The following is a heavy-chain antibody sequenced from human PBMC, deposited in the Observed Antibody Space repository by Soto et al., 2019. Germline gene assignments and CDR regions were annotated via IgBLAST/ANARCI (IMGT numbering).Heavy chain of an antibody. V-gene: IGHV4-59*01. Sequence: SETLSLTCTVSGGSISSYYWSWIRQPPGKGLEWIGYIYYSGSTNYNPSLKSRVTISVDTSKNQFSLKLSSVTAADTAVYYCARGGSNYRPFVDYWGQGTLVTVSS. J-gene: IGHJ4*02. CDR2: IYYSGST. CDR3: ARGGSNYRPFVDY. CDR1: GGSISSYY. D-gene: IGHD4-4*01.